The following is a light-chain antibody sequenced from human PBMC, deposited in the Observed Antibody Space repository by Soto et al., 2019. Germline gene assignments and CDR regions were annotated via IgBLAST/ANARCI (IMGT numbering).Light chain of an antibody. CDR3: QEYNGNSGLT. Sequence: DIQMTQSPSTLSASVGDRVTITCRASQNIRSWLAWYQQKPGKAPELLIYSVSGLESGVPSRFSGSGSGTEFPLAISSLQPDDFASYYCQEYNGNSGLTFGGGTKVEIK. CDR1: QNIRSW. CDR2: SVS. J-gene: IGKJ4*01. V-gene: IGKV1-5*03.